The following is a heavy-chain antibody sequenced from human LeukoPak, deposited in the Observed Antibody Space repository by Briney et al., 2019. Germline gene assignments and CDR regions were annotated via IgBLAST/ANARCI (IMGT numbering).Heavy chain of an antibody. CDR2: IIPIFGTA. J-gene: IGHJ4*02. D-gene: IGHD3-22*01. Sequence: SVKVSCKASGYTFTSYAISWVRQAPGQGLEWMGGIIPIFGTANYAQKFQGRVTITADESTSTAYMELSSLRSEDTAVYYCARVTRKGWVRSYDSSGYSSLYYFDYWGQGTLVTVSS. CDR3: ARVTRKGWVRSYDSSGYSSLYYFDY. V-gene: IGHV1-69*13. CDR1: GYTFTSYA.